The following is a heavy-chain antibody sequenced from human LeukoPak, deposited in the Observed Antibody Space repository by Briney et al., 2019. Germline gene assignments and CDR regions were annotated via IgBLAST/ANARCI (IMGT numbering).Heavy chain of an antibody. CDR1: GFIFSSYG. V-gene: IGHV3-30*18. J-gene: IGHJ4*02. CDR3: SKATPPRDGSNPDY. CDR2: ISYDGRNK. D-gene: IGHD5-24*01. Sequence: GGSLRLSCAASGFIFSSYGMHWVRQAPGKGLEWVAVISYDGRNKYYADSVKGRFTISRDNSKNTLYLQMNSLRAEDTALYYCSKATPPRDGSNPDYWGQGTLVTVFS.